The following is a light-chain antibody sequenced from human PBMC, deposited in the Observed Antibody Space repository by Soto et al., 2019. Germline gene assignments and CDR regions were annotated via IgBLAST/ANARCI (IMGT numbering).Light chain of an antibody. CDR2: DAS. CDR1: QDINKN. J-gene: IGKJ5*01. V-gene: IGKV1-33*01. Sequence: DIQMTQSPSTLSASVGDNITITCQASQDINKNLIWYQQKPGKAPKLLIYDASDLETGVPSRFSGSGSGTGFTFTISSLQPEDFATYYCQQYESLPLTFGQGTRLEI. CDR3: QQYESLPLT.